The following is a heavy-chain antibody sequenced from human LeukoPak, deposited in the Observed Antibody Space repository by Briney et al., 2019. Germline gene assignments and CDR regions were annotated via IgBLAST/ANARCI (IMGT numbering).Heavy chain of an antibody. J-gene: IGHJ4*02. CDR2: IYPGDSDT. CDR1: GYSFTTYW. D-gene: IGHD3-22*01. Sequence: GESLKISCKGSGYSFTTYWIGWVRQMPGRGLEWMGIIYPGDSDTRYSPSFQGQVTISADKFISTAYLQWSSLKASDTAMYYCARQFRDSSGYYSYYFDYWGQGTLVTASS. CDR3: ARQFRDSSGYYSYYFDY. V-gene: IGHV5-51*01.